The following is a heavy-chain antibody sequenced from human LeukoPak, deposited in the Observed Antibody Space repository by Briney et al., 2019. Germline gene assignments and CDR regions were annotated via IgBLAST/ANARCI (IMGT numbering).Heavy chain of an antibody. CDR3: ARVGYGYLIDY. CDR2: IYYSGST. Sequence: SEALSLTCAVSGGSISSASYYWSWIRQPPGKGLEWIGYIYYSGSTNYNPSLKSRVTISVDTSKNQFSLKLSSVTAADTAVYYCARVGYGYLIDYWGQGTLVTVSS. V-gene: IGHV4-61*01. CDR1: GGSISSASYY. D-gene: IGHD5-18*01. J-gene: IGHJ4*02.